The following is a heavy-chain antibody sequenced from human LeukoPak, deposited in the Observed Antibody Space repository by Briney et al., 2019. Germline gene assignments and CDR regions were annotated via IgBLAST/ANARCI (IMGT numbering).Heavy chain of an antibody. V-gene: IGHV4-59*12. CDR1: GGSISSYY. CDR2: IYYSGST. CDR3: ARSCRILDIVATIRARLGGNGFDI. D-gene: IGHD5-12*01. Sequence: SETLSLTCTVSGGSISSYYWSWIRQPPGKGLAWIGYIYYSGSTNYNPSLKSRVTISVDTSKNQFSLTLSSVTAADKAVYYCARSCRILDIVATIRARLGGNGFDIWGQGTMVTVSS. J-gene: IGHJ3*02.